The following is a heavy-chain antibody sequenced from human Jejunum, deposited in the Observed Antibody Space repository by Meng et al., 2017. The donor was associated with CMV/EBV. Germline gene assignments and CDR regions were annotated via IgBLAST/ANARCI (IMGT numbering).Heavy chain of an antibody. CDR2: IRAHRGYT. D-gene: IGHD2-8*01. V-gene: IGHV3-23*01. CDR1: GFPFSRYA. Sequence: LRLSCTASGFPFSRYAMNRVRQAPEKGLEWVSQIRAHRGYTYCADSVKARFTFSRDNSKNTLYLPMTSLRAEDTAIYYCAENNGEYWGQGTLVTVSS. CDR3: AENNGEY. J-gene: IGHJ4*02.